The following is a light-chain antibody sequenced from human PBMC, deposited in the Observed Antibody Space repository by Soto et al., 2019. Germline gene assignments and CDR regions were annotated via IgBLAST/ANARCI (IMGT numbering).Light chain of an antibody. CDR1: SGYDF. CDR2: DVS. J-gene: IGLJ2*01. V-gene: IGLV2-11*01. Sequence: QSALTQPRSVSGSPGQSVTISCTEISGYDFVSWYQQNPGKAPKLMIYDVSKRPSGVPDRFSGSRSGNTAYLTIYGLQPEDEADYYCCSSGGEYAFVVFGGGTKLTVL. CDR3: CSSGGEYAFVV.